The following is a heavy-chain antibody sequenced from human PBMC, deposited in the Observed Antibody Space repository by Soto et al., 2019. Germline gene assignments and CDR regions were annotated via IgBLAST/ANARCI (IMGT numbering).Heavy chain of an antibody. CDR3: ARDLYYYDSSGYSNWFDP. V-gene: IGHV1-69*08. CDR2: IIPILGIA. Sequence: QVQLVQSGAEVKKPGSSVKVSCKASGGTFSSYTISWVRQAPGQGLEWMGRIIPILGIANYAQKFQGRVTITADKSTSTAYMELSSLRSEDTAVYYCARDLYYYDSSGYSNWFDPWGQGTLVTVSS. J-gene: IGHJ5*02. CDR1: GGTFSSYT. D-gene: IGHD3-22*01.